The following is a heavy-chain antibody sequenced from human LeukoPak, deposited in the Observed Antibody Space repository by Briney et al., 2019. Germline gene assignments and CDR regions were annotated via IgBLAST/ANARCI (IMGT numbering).Heavy chain of an antibody. Sequence: PSETLSLTCAVCGGSFSGYYWSWIRQPPGKGLEWIGEINHSGSTNYNPSLKSRVTISVDTSKNQFSPKLSSVTAADTAVYYCARGRPPYYDFWSGYYPDFDYWGQGTLVTVSS. D-gene: IGHD3-3*01. CDR2: INHSGST. CDR3: ARGRPPYYDFWSGYYPDFDY. V-gene: IGHV4-34*01. J-gene: IGHJ4*02. CDR1: GGSFSGYY.